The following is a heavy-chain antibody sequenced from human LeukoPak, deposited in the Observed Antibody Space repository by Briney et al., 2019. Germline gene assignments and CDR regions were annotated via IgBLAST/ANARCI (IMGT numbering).Heavy chain of an antibody. CDR1: GYTFTSYY. V-gene: IGHV1-46*01. CDR2: INPSGGST. J-gene: IGHJ5*02. Sequence: ASVKVSCKASGYTFTSYYMHWVRQAPGQGLEWMGIINPSGGSTSYAQKFQGRVTMTRDTSTSTVYMELSSLRSEGTAVYYCARAPRYSSGWYGFANWFDPWGQGTLVTVSS. CDR3: ARAPRYSSGWYGFANWFDP. D-gene: IGHD6-19*01.